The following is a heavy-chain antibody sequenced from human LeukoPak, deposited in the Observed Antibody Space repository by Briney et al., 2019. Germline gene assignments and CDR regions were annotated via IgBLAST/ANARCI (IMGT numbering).Heavy chain of an antibody. CDR2: ISWDGGST. CDR1: GFTFDDYT. CDR3: AKDGVGKWELLYYYYYMDV. Sequence: GGSLRLSCAASGFTFDDYTMHWVRQAPGKGLEWVSLISWDGGSTYYADSVKGRFTISRDNSKNSLYLQMNSLRAEDTALYYCAKDGVGKWELLYYYYYMDVWGKGTTVTVSS. D-gene: IGHD1-26*01. J-gene: IGHJ6*03. V-gene: IGHV3-43*01.